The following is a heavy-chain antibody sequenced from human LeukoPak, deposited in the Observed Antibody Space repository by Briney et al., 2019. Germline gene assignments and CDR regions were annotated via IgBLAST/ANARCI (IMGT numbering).Heavy chain of an antibody. V-gene: IGHV3-30*02. CDR3: AKDFSVYYYDSRVLDY. Sequence: PGGSLRLSCAASGFTFSSYGMHWVRQAPGKGLEWVAFIRYDGSKYYADSVRGRFTISRDNSKKTLYLQMNSLRPEDTAVYYCAKDFSVYYYDSRVLDYWGQGTLVTVSS. CDR1: GFTFSSYG. D-gene: IGHD3-22*01. CDR2: IRYDGSK. J-gene: IGHJ4*02.